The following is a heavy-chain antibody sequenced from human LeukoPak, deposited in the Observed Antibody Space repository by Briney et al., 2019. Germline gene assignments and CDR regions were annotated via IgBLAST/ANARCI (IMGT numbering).Heavy chain of an antibody. Sequence: GGSLRLSCAASGFTFDDYTMHWVRQAPGKGLEWVSSISSSSSYIYYADSVKGRFTISRDNAKNSLYLQMNSLRAEDTAVYYCARALDTAMVYFDYWGQGTLVTVSS. CDR2: ISSSSSYI. V-gene: IGHV3-21*01. D-gene: IGHD5-18*01. CDR1: GFTFDDYT. CDR3: ARALDTAMVYFDY. J-gene: IGHJ4*02.